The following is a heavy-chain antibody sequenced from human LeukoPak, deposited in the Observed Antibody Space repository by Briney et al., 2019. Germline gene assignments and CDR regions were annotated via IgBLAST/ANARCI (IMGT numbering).Heavy chain of an antibody. CDR3: ARVVMKAFYYYYMDV. J-gene: IGHJ6*03. CDR2: MNPTSGDT. D-gene: IGHD2-21*01. Sequence: ASVKVSCKASGYTFSDYDVNWVRQAPGQGLEWMGWMNPTSGDTGYAQKFQSRVTMTRSMSRNTAYMELSRLRSEDTAVYFCARVVMKAFYYYYMDVWGKGTTIIISS. V-gene: IGHV1-8*01. CDR1: GYTFSDYD.